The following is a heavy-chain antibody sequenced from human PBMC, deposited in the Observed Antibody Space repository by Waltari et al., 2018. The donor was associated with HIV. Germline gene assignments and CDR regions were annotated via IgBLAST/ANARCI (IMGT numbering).Heavy chain of an antibody. Sequence: EVQLVESGGGLIQPGGSLRLACAASGFAVINNYISWVGQAPGKGLECVFIIYSYATTYYEDSVKGRFTISIDNSKNTLYLQMNSLRADDTAVYFCASVLVRTSWVITTAPFDYWGQGTLVTVSS. CDR3: ASVLVRTSWVITTAPFDY. J-gene: IGHJ4*02. CDR2: IYSYATT. CDR1: GFAVINNY. D-gene: IGHD3-22*01. V-gene: IGHV3-53*01.